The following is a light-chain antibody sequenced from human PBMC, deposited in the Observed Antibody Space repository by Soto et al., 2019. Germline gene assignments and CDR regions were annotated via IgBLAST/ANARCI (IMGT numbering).Light chain of an antibody. Sequence: DIQMTQSPSSLSASVGDRVTITCRASQTISTYLNWYQQKPGKAPKVLIYDASRLQSGVPSRFSGRGSGTDFTLTISNMQPEDFGTYSCQQSYSAPWTFGQGTKVEIK. CDR1: QTISTY. J-gene: IGKJ1*01. CDR3: QQSYSAPWT. V-gene: IGKV1-39*01. CDR2: DAS.